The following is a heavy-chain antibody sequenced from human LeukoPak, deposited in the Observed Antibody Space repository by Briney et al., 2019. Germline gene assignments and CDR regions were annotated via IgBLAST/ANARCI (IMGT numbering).Heavy chain of an antibody. V-gene: IGHV1-46*01. CDR1: GYTFTNYY. Sequence: GASVKVSCKASGYTFTNYYMHGVRQAPGQGLEWMGIINPNGGSTSYAQKFQGRVTMTRDTSTSTVYMELSRLRSEDTAVYYCARDQGGGDGYSYFDYWGQGTLVTVSS. CDR2: INPNGGST. D-gene: IGHD3-16*01. CDR3: ARDQGGGDGYSYFDY. J-gene: IGHJ4*02.